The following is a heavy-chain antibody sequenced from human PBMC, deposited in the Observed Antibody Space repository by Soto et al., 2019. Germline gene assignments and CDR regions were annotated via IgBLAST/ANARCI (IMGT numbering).Heavy chain of an antibody. V-gene: IGHV5-10-1*01. CDR2: IDPSDSSA. CDR1: GYSFTSYW. D-gene: IGHD6-13*01. J-gene: IGHJ2*01. CDR3: TRRGIATWECWYFDL. Sequence: PGESLKISCKGAGYSFTSYWSNWVRQMRGRGLEWMGRIDPSDSSATYSPSFQGHVTISVDKSISTAYLQWSSLKASDTAIYYCTRRGIATWECWYFDLWGRGTLVTVSS.